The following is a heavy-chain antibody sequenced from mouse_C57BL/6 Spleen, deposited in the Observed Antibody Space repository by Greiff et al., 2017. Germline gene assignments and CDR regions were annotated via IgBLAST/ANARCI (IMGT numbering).Heavy chain of an antibody. CDR1: GYTFTSYW. CDR2: IYPGSGST. Sequence: QVHVKQPGAELVKPGASVKMSCKASGYTFTSYWITWVKQRPGQGLEWIGDIYPGSGSTNYNEKFKSKATLTVDTSSSTAYMQLRSLTSEASAVXYCARAGSSRWYFDVWGTGTTVTVSS. D-gene: IGHD1-1*01. V-gene: IGHV1-55*01. CDR3: ARAGSSRWYFDV. J-gene: IGHJ1*03.